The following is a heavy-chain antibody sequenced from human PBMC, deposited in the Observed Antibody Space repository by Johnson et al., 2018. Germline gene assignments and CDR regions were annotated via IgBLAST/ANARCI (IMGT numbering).Heavy chain of an antibody. Sequence: QVQLGQSGAEVKKPGASVKVSCPASGYTFINHYLHWVRLAPGQGLEWLGIINPSGGVTSYAQKFQGRVTMTRDTPTSTVYMELSGLRSEDTAVDYCARTVIAATGTYFQHWGQGTLVTVSS. CDR1: GYTFINHY. CDR3: ARTVIAATGTYFQH. V-gene: IGHV1-46*01. CDR2: INPSGGVT. D-gene: IGHD6-13*01. J-gene: IGHJ1*01.